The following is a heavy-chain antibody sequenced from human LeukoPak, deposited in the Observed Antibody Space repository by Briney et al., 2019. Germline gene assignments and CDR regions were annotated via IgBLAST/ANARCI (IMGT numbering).Heavy chain of an antibody. V-gene: IGHV1-18*01. CDR3: ARAGYDLLTLAPDPANDY. CDR2: IIAYNGNT. Sequence: ASVKVSCKASGYTFTSYGFNWMRQAPGRGLEWMGWIIAYNGNTNYAQKLQGRVTMTTDTSTSTAYMELRSLRSDDTAVYYCARAGYDLLTLAPDPANDYWGQGTLVTVSS. CDR1: GYTFTSYG. D-gene: IGHD3-9*01. J-gene: IGHJ4*02.